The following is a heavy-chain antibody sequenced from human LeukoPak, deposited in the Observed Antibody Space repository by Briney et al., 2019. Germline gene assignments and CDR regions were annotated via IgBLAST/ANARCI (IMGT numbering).Heavy chain of an antibody. CDR1: GGSFSGYY. CDR2: INHSGST. CDR3: ARPGGGGYYFDY. Sequence: PSETLSLTCAVYGGSFSGYYWSWIRQPPGKGLEWIGEINHSGSTNYNPSLKSRVTISVDTSKNQFSLKLSSVTAADTAVYYCARPGGGGYYFDYWGQRTLVTVSS. V-gene: IGHV4-34*01. D-gene: IGHD1-26*01. J-gene: IGHJ4*02.